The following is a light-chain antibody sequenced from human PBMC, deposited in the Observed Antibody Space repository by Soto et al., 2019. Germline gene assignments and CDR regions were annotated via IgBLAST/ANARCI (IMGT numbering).Light chain of an antibody. CDR1: QSVSSSY. CDR2: RAS. V-gene: IGKV3-20*01. CDR3: QQYGSSPLT. Sequence: EVGLTQSPATLSLSPGERATLSCRASQSVSSSYLAWYQQKPGQAPRLLIYRASSRATGIPDRFSGSGSGTDFTLTISRLEPEDFAVYYCQQYGSSPLTFGGGTKVDIK. J-gene: IGKJ4*01.